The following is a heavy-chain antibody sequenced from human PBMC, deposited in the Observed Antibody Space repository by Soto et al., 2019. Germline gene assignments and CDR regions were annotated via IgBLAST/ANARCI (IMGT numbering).Heavy chain of an antibody. V-gene: IGHV4-31*03. CDR1: GGSISSGGYY. CDR3: ARDGAGSGYFDY. Sequence: SETLSLTCTVSGGSISSGGYYWSWLRQHPGKGLEWIGYIYYSGSTYYNPSLKSRVTISVDTSKNQFSLKLSSVTAADTAVYYCARDGAGSGYFDYRGQGTLVTVSS. D-gene: IGHD3-22*01. J-gene: IGHJ4*02. CDR2: IYYSGST.